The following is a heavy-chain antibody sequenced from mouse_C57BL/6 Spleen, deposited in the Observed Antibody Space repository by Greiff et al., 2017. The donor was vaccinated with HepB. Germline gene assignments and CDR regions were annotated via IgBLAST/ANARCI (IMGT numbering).Heavy chain of an antibody. CDR2: IYPGDGDT. J-gene: IGHJ3*01. V-gene: IGHV1-82*01. D-gene: IGHD2-1*01. CDR1: GYAFSSSW. Sequence: QVHVKQSGPELVKPGASVKISCKASGYAFSSSWMNWVKQRPGKGLEWIGRIYPGDGDTNYNGKFKGKATLTADKSSSTAYMQLSSLTSEDSAVYFCARSLYGNPFAYWGQGTLVTVSA. CDR3: ARSLYGNPFAY.